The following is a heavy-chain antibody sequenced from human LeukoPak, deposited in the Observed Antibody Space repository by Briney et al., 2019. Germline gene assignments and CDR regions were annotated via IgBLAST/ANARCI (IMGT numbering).Heavy chain of an antibody. CDR2: IYYSGST. V-gene: IGHV4-61*05. Sequence: SETLSLTCTVSGGSISSSSYYWGWIRQPPGKGLEWIGYIYYSGSTNYNPSLKSQVTISVDTSKNQFSLKLSSVTAADTAVYYCARHPGDYWGQGTLVTVSS. CDR3: ARHPGDY. CDR1: GGSISSSSYY. J-gene: IGHJ4*02.